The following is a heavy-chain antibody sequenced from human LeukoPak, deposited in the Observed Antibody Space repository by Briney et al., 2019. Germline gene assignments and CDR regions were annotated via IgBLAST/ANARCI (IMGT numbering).Heavy chain of an antibody. CDR3: TRAAYYYDGSGYYLGD. CDR1: GYTFTDYY. CDR2: INPNSGGT. Sequence: ASVKVSCKASGYTFTDYYMHWVRQAPGQGLEWMGRINPNSGGTNYAQKFQARVTMTRDTSISTAYMELSRLRSDDTALYYCTRAAYYYDGSGYYLGDWGQGTLVTVSS. D-gene: IGHD3-22*01. V-gene: IGHV1-2*06. J-gene: IGHJ4*02.